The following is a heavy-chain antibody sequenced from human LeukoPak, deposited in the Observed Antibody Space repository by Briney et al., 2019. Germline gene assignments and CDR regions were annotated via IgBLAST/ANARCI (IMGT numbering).Heavy chain of an antibody. CDR3: ATEGYYDSSGYYTDY. CDR1: GYTLSELS. Sequence: ASVKVSCKVSGYTLSELSMHWVRQAPGKGFEWMGRFDPEKGETIYAQKFQGRVTMTEDTSTDTAYMELSSLRSEDTAVYYCATEGYYDSSGYYTDYWGQGTLVTVSS. CDR2: FDPEKGET. D-gene: IGHD3-22*01. V-gene: IGHV1-24*01. J-gene: IGHJ4*02.